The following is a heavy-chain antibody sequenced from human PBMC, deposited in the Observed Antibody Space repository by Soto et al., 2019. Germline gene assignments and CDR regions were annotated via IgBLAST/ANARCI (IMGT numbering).Heavy chain of an antibody. D-gene: IGHD1-26*01. CDR3: AKERVVGAARAYYGMDV. J-gene: IGHJ6*02. CDR1: GFTFSSYG. Sequence: QVQLVESGGGVVQPGRSLRLSCAASGFTFSSYGMHWVRQAPGTRLEWVAVISYDGSNKYYADSVKGRFTISSDNSKNTLYLQMNSLRAEDTAVYYCAKERVVGAARAYYGMDVWGQGTTVTVSS. CDR2: ISYDGSNK. V-gene: IGHV3-30*18.